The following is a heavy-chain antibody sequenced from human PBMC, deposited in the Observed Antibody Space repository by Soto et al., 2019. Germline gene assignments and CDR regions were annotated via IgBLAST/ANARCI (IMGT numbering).Heavy chain of an antibody. Sequence: PGGSLRLSCAASGFTFSSYGMHWVRQAPGKGLEWVAVISYDGSNKYYADSVKGRFTISRDNSKNTLYLQMNSLRAEDTAVYYCAKTVGYYDSSAQPLDYWGQGTLVTVSS. J-gene: IGHJ4*02. V-gene: IGHV3-30*18. D-gene: IGHD3-22*01. CDR3: AKTVGYYDSSAQPLDY. CDR2: ISYDGSNK. CDR1: GFTFSSYG.